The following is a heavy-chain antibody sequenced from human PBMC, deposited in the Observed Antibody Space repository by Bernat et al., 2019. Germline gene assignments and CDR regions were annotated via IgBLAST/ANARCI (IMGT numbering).Heavy chain of an antibody. J-gene: IGHJ4*02. Sequence: QITLKESGPTLVKPTQTLTLTCTFSGFSLSTSGVGVGWIRQPPGKALEWLALIYWDDDKRYTPSLKSRLTITKDTSKNQVVLTMTNMDPVDTATYYCAHRRLAVAAFDYWGKGTLVTVSS. CDR3: AHRRLAVAAFDY. V-gene: IGHV2-5*02. D-gene: IGHD6-19*01. CDR2: IYWDDDK. CDR1: GFSLSTSGVG.